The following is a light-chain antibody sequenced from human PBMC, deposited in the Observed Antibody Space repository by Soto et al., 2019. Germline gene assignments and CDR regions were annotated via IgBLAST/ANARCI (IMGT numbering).Light chain of an antibody. Sequence: EIVMTQSQATLSVSPGVRATLSCSASLCVSRNLAWYQQKPGQAPRLLIYGASTRATGIPARFSGSESGTEFTLTISSLQSEDFAVYSCQQYKNWPPYTFGQGTKLRSN. CDR2: GAS. CDR3: QQYKNWPPYT. J-gene: IGKJ2*01. CDR1: LCVSRN. V-gene: IGKV3-15*01.